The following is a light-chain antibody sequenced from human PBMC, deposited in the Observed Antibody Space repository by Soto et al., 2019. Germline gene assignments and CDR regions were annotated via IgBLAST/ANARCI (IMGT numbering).Light chain of an antibody. V-gene: IGLV2-14*01. CDR1: SSDIGSYNH. CDR2: GVS. J-gene: IGLJ1*01. Sequence: QSGLTQPASVSGSPGQSISISGSGTSSDIGSYNHVAWYQQFRGKSPKLMIYGVSDRPPGVSDRCSGSKSGIRASLTISGLQTEDEADYYCISYTDRQSYLCGTGTMVTVL. CDR3: ISYTDRQSYL.